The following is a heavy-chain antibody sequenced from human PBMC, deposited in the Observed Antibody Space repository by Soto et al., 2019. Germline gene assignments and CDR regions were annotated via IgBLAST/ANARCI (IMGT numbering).Heavy chain of an antibody. V-gene: IGHV1-46*01. Sequence: GASVKVSCKASGYTFTSYYMHWVRQAPGQGLEWMGIINPSGGSTSYAQKFQGRVTMTRDTSTSTVYMELSSLRSEDTAVYYCARSKSQVVFDYYYYYGMDVWGQGTTVTVSS. D-gene: IGHD3-10*02. CDR1: GYTFTSYY. CDR2: INPSGGST. J-gene: IGHJ6*02. CDR3: ARSKSQVVFDYYYYYGMDV.